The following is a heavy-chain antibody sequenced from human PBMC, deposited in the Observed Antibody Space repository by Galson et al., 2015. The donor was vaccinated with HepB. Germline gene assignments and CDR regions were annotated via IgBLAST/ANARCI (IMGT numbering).Heavy chain of an antibody. J-gene: IGHJ6*02. CDR1: GFSISTYS. V-gene: IGHV3-30-3*01. Sequence: SLRLSCAASGFSISTYSMHWVRQVPGRGLEWVAVISYDGSDKYYADSVKGRSTISRDNSINTLSLLLDSLRPEDTAVYYCARDLACYYHGMDLWGQGTTVTVSS. D-gene: IGHD2-21*01. CDR3: ARDLACYYHGMDL. CDR2: ISYDGSDK.